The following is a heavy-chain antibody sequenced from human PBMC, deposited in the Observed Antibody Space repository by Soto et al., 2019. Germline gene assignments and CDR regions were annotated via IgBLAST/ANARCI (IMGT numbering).Heavy chain of an antibody. CDR2: MYHSGIT. J-gene: IGHJ6*02. Sequence: PSETLSLTCAVSGYSIRSGYFWGWIRQPPGKGLEWIGSMYHSGITYYNLSLKIRVTISVDTSKNQLSLKLSSATAADTAVYYCARSMYSTSAQLYYGMDVWGQGTTVTVSS. CDR1: GYSIRSGYF. D-gene: IGHD6-6*01. CDR3: ARSMYSTSAQLYYGMDV. V-gene: IGHV4-38-2*01.